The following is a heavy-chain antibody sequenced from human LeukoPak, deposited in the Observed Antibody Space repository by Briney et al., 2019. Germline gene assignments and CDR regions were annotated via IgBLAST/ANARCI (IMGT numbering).Heavy chain of an antibody. CDR2: IYYSGST. CDR3: ARVVGGYYGSGSQYPLDY. CDR1: GVSIRSSVPITSSMLY. J-gene: IGHJ4*02. D-gene: IGHD3-10*01. V-gene: IGHV4-30-4*08. Sequence: SEALSLTCTVSGVSIRSSVPITSSMLYWAWVRQPPGKGLEWIGYIYYSGSTYYNPSLKSRVTISVDTSKNQFSLKLSSVTAADTAVYYCARVVGGYYGSGSQYPLDYWGQGTLVTVSS.